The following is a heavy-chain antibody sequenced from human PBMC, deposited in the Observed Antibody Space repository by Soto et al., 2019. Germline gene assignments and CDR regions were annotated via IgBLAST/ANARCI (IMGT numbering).Heavy chain of an antibody. CDR3: ARGGQTAAMGLQAGLFDY. CDR2: IYSSGST. CDR1: GGSISNYY. D-gene: IGHD2-2*01. Sequence: QVQLQESGPGLVKPSETLSLTCTVSGGSISNYYWSWIRQPPGKGLEWIGYIYSSGSTNYNPSLESRVTISLDTSKNQFSVKLRSVTAADTAVYYCARGGQTAAMGLQAGLFDYWGQGTLVTASS. J-gene: IGHJ4*02. V-gene: IGHV4-59*01.